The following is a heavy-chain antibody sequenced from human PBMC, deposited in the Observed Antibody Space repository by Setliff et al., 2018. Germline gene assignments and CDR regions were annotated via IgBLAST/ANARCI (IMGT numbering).Heavy chain of an antibody. Sequence: ASETLSLTCTVSGGSISSGTYYWSWIRQPAGKGLEWIGRLHTSGSIDYNPSLKSRVTISVDTSKNQFSLRLRSVTAADTGVYYCATRTFAVIPHSGLGLDYFYGMDVWGRGTTVTVSS. D-gene: IGHD2-21*01. CDR3: ATRTFAVIPHSGLGLDYFYGMDV. CDR2: LHTSGSI. J-gene: IGHJ6*02. CDR1: GGSISSGTYY. V-gene: IGHV4-61*02.